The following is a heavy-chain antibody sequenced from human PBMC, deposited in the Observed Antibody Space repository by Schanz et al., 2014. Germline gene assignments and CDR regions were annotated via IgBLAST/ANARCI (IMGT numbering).Heavy chain of an antibody. CDR2: IWSDGSTK. D-gene: IGHD4-17*01. V-gene: IGHV3-33*08. CDR1: GFTFRDYY. Sequence: QVQLVESGGGLVKPGGSLRLSCAASGFTFRDYYMSWIRQAPGKGLEWVAVIWSDGSTKYYADSVRGRFTISRDRFQNTLYLRMSSLRAEDTAVYYCARPRFDYGEVDYWGQGTLVTVSS. CDR3: ARPRFDYGEVDY. J-gene: IGHJ4*02.